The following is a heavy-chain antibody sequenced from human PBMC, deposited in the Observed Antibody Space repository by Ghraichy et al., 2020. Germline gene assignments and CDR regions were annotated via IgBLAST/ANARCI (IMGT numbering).Heavy chain of an antibody. J-gene: IGHJ4*02. CDR2: ISSNGGST. CDR1: GFTFSSYA. D-gene: IGHD6-13*01. V-gene: IGHV3-64*01. Sequence: GGSLRLSCAASGFTFSSYAMHWVRQAPGKGLEYVSAISSNGGSTYYANSVKGRFTISRDNSKNTLCLQMGSLRAEDMAVYYCARLAAGTSDYWGQGTLVTVSS. CDR3: ARLAAGTSDY.